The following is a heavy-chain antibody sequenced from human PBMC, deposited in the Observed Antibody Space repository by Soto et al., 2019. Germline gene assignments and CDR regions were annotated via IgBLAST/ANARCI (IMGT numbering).Heavy chain of an antibody. CDR2: IYYSGTT. CDR3: ARDQGIAVAVFDY. V-gene: IGHV4-61*01. Sequence: QVQLQESGPGLVKPSETLSLTCSVSGGSVTSGSYYWSWIRQPPGKGLEWIGYIYYSGTTNYNPSLKSRVTISVDTSKNQISLKLSSVTAADTAVYYRARDQGIAVAVFDYWGQGTLVTVSS. D-gene: IGHD6-19*01. CDR1: GGSVTSGSYY. J-gene: IGHJ4*02.